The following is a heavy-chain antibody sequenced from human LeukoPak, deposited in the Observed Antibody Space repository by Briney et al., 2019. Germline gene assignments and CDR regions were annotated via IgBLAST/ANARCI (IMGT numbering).Heavy chain of an antibody. D-gene: IGHD5-24*01. CDR1: GFTFSSYS. CDR3: ARSRDGYNYDC. J-gene: IGHJ4*02. CDR2: ISTSNSYI. Sequence: GGSLRLSCAASGFTFSSYSMNWVRQAPGKGLEWVSSISTSNSYIFYADSVKGRFTISRDNAKNSLYLQMNSLRAEDTAVYYCARSRDGYNYDCWGQGTLVTVSS. V-gene: IGHV3-21*01.